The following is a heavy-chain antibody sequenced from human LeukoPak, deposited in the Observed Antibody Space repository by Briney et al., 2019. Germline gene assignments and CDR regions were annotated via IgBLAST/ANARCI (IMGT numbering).Heavy chain of an antibody. V-gene: IGHV3-48*03. CDR1: GFTFNNYD. CDR2: ISTTGSIV. CDR3: AGTDARGYPYSFAY. D-gene: IGHD3-22*01. Sequence: PGGSLRLSCAASGFTFNNYDFSWVRQAPGKGLEWVSYISTTGSIVYYADSVKGRFTISRHNAKNSLFLQMNSLRAEDTAVYYCAGTDARGYPYSFAYSSQGTLVSVSS. J-gene: IGHJ4*02.